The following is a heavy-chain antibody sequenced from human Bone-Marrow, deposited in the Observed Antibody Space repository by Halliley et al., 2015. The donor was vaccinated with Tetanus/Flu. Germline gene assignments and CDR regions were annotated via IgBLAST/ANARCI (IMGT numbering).Heavy chain of an antibody. CDR2: IYPDDSDT. V-gene: IGHV5-51*01. J-gene: IGHJ3*02. Sequence: QLVQSGAEVKKPGESLRISCKGSGYTFAKHWIAWVRQMPGRGLEWMGFIYPDDSDTTYSPSFEGQVTISADKPISTAFLQWSNLRASDTAKYYWARQGAPSDAFDIWGQGTLVAVSS. CDR1: GYTFAKHW. D-gene: IGHD1-26*01. CDR3: ARQGAPSDAFDI.